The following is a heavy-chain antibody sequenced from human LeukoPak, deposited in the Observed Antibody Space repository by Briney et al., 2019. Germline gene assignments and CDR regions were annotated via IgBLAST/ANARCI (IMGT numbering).Heavy chain of an antibody. CDR2: IYYSGST. V-gene: IGHV4-39*07. J-gene: IGHJ4*02. CDR1: GGSISSSSYY. CDR3: ARDKDLSGGGVDY. D-gene: IGHD6-19*01. Sequence: SETLSLTCTVSGGSISSSSYYWGWIRQPPGKGLEWIGSIYYSGSTYYNPSLKSRVTISVDTSKNQFSLKLSSVTAADTAVYYCARDKDLSGGGVDYWGQGTLVTVSS.